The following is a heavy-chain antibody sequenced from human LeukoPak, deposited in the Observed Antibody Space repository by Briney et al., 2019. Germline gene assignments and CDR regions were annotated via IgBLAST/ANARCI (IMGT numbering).Heavy chain of an antibody. CDR2: ISSSSSYI. Sequence: GGSLRLSCAASGFTFSSYSMNWVHQAPGKGLEWVSSISSSSSYIYYADSVKGRFTISRDNAKNSLYLQMNSLRAEDTAVYYCARDRDTYYYGSGSLDYWGQGTLVTVSS. D-gene: IGHD3-10*01. CDR3: ARDRDTYYYGSGSLDY. CDR1: GFTFSSYS. J-gene: IGHJ4*02. V-gene: IGHV3-21*01.